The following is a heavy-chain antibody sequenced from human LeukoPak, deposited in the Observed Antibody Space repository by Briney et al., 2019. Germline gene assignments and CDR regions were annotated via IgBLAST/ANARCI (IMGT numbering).Heavy chain of an antibody. J-gene: IGHJ4*02. Sequence: PSETLSLTCTVSGGSINSYYWTWIRQPPGKGLEWIGYIYYSGSTNYNPSLKSRLTISVDTAKNQFSLKLKSVTATDTAVYYCARMSNSSPIIDYWGQGTLVTVSS. CDR1: GGSINSYY. V-gene: IGHV4-59*01. CDR2: IYYSGST. D-gene: IGHD6-13*01. CDR3: ARMSNSSPIIDY.